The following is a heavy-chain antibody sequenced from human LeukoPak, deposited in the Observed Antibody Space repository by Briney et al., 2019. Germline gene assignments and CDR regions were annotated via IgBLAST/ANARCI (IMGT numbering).Heavy chain of an antibody. CDR2: IRSKAYGGTT. J-gene: IGHJ5*02. CDR1: GFTFGDYA. D-gene: IGHD2-15*01. Sequence: GGSLRLSCTASGFTFGDYAMSWVRQAPGKGLEWVGFIRSKAYGGTTEYAASVKGRFTISRDDSKSIAYLQMNSLKTEDTAVYYCTGCYSDWFDPWGQGTLVTVSS. CDR3: TGCYSDWFDP. V-gene: IGHV3-49*04.